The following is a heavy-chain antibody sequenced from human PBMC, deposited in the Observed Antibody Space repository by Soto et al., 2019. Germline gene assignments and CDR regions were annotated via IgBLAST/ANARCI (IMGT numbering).Heavy chain of an antibody. D-gene: IGHD3-3*01. CDR2: IRSKAYGGTT. Sequence: GGSLRLSCTASGFTFGDYAMSWFRQAPGKGLEWVGFIRSKAYGGTTEYAASVKGRFTISRDDSKSIAYLQMNSLKTEDTAVYYCTRGLARGWSGYYFIDAFDIWGQGTMVTVSS. CDR1: GFTFGDYA. V-gene: IGHV3-49*03. J-gene: IGHJ3*02. CDR3: TRGLARGWSGYYFIDAFDI.